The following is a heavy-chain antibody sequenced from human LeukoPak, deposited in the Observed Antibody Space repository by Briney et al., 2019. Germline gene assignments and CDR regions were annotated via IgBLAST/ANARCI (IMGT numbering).Heavy chain of an antibody. V-gene: IGHV3-53*05. CDR3: AKDQGRFDSSGPYYYYGMDV. D-gene: IGHD3-22*01. CDR1: GFTVSSNY. Sequence: GGSLRLSCAASGFTVSSNYMNWVRQAPGKGLEWVSVIYSGGSTYYADSVKGRFTISRDNSKNTLYLQMNSLRAEDTAVYYCAKDQGRFDSSGPYYYYGMDVWGQGTTVTVSS. J-gene: IGHJ6*02. CDR2: IYSGGST.